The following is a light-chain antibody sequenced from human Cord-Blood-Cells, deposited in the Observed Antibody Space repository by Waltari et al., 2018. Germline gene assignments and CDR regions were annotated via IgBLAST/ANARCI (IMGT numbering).Light chain of an antibody. CDR2: WAS. CDR3: QQYYSTPSIT. V-gene: IGKV4-1*01. J-gene: IGKJ5*01. CDR1: QSVLYSSNNKNY. Sequence: DIVMNQSPDFLAVSLGERATINCKSSQSVLYSSNNKNYLAWYQQKLGQPPKLIIYWASTRESGVPDRFSGSGSGTDFTLTISSLQAEDAAVYYCQQYYSTPSITFGQRTRLEIK.